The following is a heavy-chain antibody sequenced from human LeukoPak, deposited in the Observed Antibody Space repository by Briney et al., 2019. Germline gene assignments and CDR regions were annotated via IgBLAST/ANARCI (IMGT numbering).Heavy chain of an antibody. CDR3: ARGPGITGTAPGMDV. D-gene: IGHD1-7*01. J-gene: IGHJ6*02. V-gene: IGHV1-18*01. CDR1: GYTFTSYG. Sequence: GASVKVSCKASGYTFTSYGISWVRQAPGQGLEWMGWISAYNGNTNYAQKFQGRVTITRDTSASTAYMELTSLRSEDTAVYYCARGPGITGTAPGMDVRGQGTTVTVSS. CDR2: ISAYNGNT.